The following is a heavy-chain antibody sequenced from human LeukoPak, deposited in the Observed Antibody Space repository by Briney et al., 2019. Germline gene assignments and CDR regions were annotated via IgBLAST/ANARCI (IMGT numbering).Heavy chain of an antibody. CDR1: GGTFSSYA. J-gene: IGHJ4*02. Sequence: ASVKASCKAFGGTFSSYAISWVRQAAGQGLEWLGGIIPIFGTANYAQKFQGRVTITADESTSTAYMELSSLRSEGTAVYYCASGYGSGSYLGFDYWGQGTLVTVSS. V-gene: IGHV1-69*13. D-gene: IGHD3-10*01. CDR3: ASGYGSGSYLGFDY. CDR2: IIPIFGTA.